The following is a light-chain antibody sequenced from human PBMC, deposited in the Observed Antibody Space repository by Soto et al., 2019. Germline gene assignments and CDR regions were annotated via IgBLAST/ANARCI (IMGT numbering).Light chain of an antibody. Sequence: QSALTQPASVSGSPGQSITISCTGTSSDVGSYNLVSWYQQHPGKAPKVMIYEGSKRPSGVSNRFSGSKSGNTASLTISGLQAEDEADYYCCSYAGRGVFGGGTQLTVL. CDR3: CSYAGRGV. CDR1: SSDVGSYNL. V-gene: IGLV2-23*01. CDR2: EGS. J-gene: IGLJ2*01.